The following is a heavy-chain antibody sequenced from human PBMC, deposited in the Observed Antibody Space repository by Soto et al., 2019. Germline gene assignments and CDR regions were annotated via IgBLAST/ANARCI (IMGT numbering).Heavy chain of an antibody. V-gene: IGHV5-10-1*01. D-gene: IGHD3-16*02. CDR1: GYSFTSYC. CDR2: IDPSDSYT. J-gene: IGHJ3*02. CDR3: ARLFRPYYDYVWGSYRSDAFDI. Sequence: PGESLKISCKGSGYSFTSYCISWVRQMPGKGLEWMGRIDPSDSYTNYSPSFQGHVTISADKSISTSYLQWSSLKASYTAMYYCARLFRPYYDYVWGSYRSDAFDIWGQGTMVTVSS.